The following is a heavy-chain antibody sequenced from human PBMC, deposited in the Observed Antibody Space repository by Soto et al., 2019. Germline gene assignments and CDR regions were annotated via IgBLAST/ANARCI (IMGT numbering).Heavy chain of an antibody. V-gene: IGHV4-38-2*01. D-gene: IGHD3-22*01. J-gene: IGHJ5*02. CDR3: ARVGPWVPYYYDSSPYTFENWFDP. Sequence: SETLSLTCAVSGYSISSGYYWGWLRQPPGKGLEWIGSFYHGGSTYYNPSLNSRVTLSIDMTNNHVSLILNSVTAADTAVYYCARVGPWVPYYYDSSPYTFENWFDPWGQGTLVTVSS. CDR1: GYSISSGYY. CDR2: FYHGGST.